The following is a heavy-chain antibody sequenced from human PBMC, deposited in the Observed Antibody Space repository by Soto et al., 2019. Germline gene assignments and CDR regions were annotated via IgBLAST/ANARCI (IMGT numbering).Heavy chain of an antibody. Sequence: PGGSLRLSCAASGFSINTYSMSWVRQAPGKGLEWVSYIDGVTEATYYADSVKGRFTISRDNSKNTLYLQMSSLRAEDTAVYYCVKEGYYYDSSGYYSGWFEPWGQGTRVTVSS. CDR1: GFSINTYS. CDR3: VKEGYYYDSSGYYSGWFEP. CDR2: IDGVTEAT. D-gene: IGHD3-22*01. J-gene: IGHJ5*02. V-gene: IGHV3-48*01.